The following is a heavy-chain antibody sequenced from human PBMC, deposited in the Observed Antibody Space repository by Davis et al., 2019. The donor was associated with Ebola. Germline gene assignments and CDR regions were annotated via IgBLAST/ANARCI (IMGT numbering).Heavy chain of an antibody. D-gene: IGHD3-3*01. CDR3: AKGGDYDFWGGYFSLLSVPEDHYYAMDV. V-gene: IGHV3-30*02. CDR2: IRSDEKNK. J-gene: IGHJ6*02. CDR1: GFTFSRFG. Sequence: GESLKISCASSGFTFSRFGMHWVRQTPAKGLEWVAFIRSDEKNKFYADSVKGRFTISRDNSKNTLYLQMNSLRTEDTAVYYCAKGGDYDFWGGYFSLLSVPEDHYYAMDVWGQGTTVIASS.